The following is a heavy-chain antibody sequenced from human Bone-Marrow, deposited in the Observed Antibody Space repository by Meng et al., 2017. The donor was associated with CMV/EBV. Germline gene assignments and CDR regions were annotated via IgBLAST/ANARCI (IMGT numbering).Heavy chain of an antibody. CDR2: MNPNFGTT. V-gene: IGHV1-8*02. CDR3: ARGRTAAAGRGFFEY. J-gene: IGHJ4*02. Sequence: ASVKVSCKASGYTFTGYYMHWVRQAPGQGLEWMGWMNPNFGTTGFAQKFQGRVTMTRSTSIATAYMELSSLTYDDTAVYYCARGRTAAAGRGFFEYWGQGALVTVSS. CDR1: GYTFTGYY. D-gene: IGHD6-13*01.